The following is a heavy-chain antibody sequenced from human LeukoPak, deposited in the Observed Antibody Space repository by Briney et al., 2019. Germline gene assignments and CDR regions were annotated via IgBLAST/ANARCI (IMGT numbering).Heavy chain of an antibody. Sequence: GRSLRLSCAASGFTFTSYAMRWVRQAPGEWLGWVAFISYDGSNKYYADSVKGRLTFSRDHSKNTLSLQMNSQRAEDTAVYYCARDRYYGSGSYSFDYWGQGTLVTVSS. CDR3: ARDRYYGSGSYSFDY. D-gene: IGHD3-10*01. CDR1: GFTFTSYA. J-gene: IGHJ4*02. V-gene: IGHV3-30*04. CDR2: ISYDGSNK.